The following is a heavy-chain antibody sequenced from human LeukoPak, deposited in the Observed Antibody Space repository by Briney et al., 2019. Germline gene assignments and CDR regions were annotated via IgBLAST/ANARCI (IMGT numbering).Heavy chain of an antibody. V-gene: IGHV3-23*01. Sequence: PGGSLRLSCAASGFTFSTYALSWVRQAPGKGLEWVSSISGSGGSTYYADSVKGRFTISRDNSKNTLYLQMNSLRAEDTAVYYCAKGVSAFDIWGQGTMVTVSS. J-gene: IGHJ3*02. CDR3: AKGVSAFDI. CDR2: ISGSGGST. D-gene: IGHD2-8*01. CDR1: GFTFSTYA.